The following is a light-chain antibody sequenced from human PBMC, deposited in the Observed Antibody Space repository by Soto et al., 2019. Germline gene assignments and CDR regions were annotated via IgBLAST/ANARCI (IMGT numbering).Light chain of an antibody. V-gene: IGKV1-5*01. CDR2: DAS. CDR3: HSRA. Sequence: TQTPSTLSASVGDEVTITCRASQTISRWLAWYQQKPGRAPKLLIYDASTLESGVPSRFSGSGSETEFTLTISRLQPDDFATYFCHSRAFGQGTRLEIK. J-gene: IGKJ5*01. CDR1: QTISRW.